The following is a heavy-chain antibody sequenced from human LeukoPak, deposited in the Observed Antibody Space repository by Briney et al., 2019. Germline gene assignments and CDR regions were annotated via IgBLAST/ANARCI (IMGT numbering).Heavy chain of an antibody. CDR3: AKRSSGSYYADFDY. CDR1: GFTFSSYA. Sequence: GGSLRLSCAASGFTFSSYAMSWVRKGQGTGQERVSAISGSGGSTYYADSVKGRFTISRDNSKNTLYLQMNSLRAEDTAVYYCAKRSSGSYYADFDYWGQGTLVTVSS. CDR2: ISGSGGST. V-gene: IGHV3-23*01. J-gene: IGHJ4*02. D-gene: IGHD1-26*01.